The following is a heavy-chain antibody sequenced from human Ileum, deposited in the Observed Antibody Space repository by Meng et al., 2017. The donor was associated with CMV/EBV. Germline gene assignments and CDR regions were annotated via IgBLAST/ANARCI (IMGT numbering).Heavy chain of an antibody. CDR3: AKEGSSIGLWIGYYKTPSFYYAMDV. CDR2: IRWNSGNI. D-gene: IGHD3-3*01. J-gene: IGHJ6*02. V-gene: IGHV3-9*01. Sequence: SLKISCAASGFTFDDYAMHWVRQAPGKGLEWVSGIRWNSGNIGYADSVKGRFTISRDNAKYSLYLQMNSLRAEDTAVYYCAKEGSSIGLWIGYYKTPSFYYAMDVWGQGTTVTVSS. CDR1: GFTFDDYA.